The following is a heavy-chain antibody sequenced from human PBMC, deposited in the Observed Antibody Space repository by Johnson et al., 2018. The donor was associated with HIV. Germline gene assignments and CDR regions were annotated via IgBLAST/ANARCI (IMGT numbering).Heavy chain of an antibody. D-gene: IGHD4-23*01. V-gene: IGHV3-7*01. CDR2: MKQDGSEE. CDR3: AKDFRRFFPTPDAFGI. CDR1: GFTFSNYW. Sequence: VQLVESGGGLVQPGGSLRLSCAGAGFTFSNYWMSWVRQAPGKGLQWVANMKQDGSEEHYLDSVKGRFTISRDNSKNTLYLQMNSLRGEDTAVYYCAKDFRRFFPTPDAFGIWGQGTMVTVSS. J-gene: IGHJ3*02.